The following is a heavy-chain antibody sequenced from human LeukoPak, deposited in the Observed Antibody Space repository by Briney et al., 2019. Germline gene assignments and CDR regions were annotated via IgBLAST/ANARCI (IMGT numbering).Heavy chain of an antibody. J-gene: IGHJ4*02. D-gene: IGHD3-10*01. V-gene: IGHV4-30-4*08. Sequence: SETLSLTCTVSGGSISSGDYYWSWIRQPPGKGLEWIGYIYYSGSTYYNPSLKSRVTISVDTSKNQFSLKLSSVTAADTAVYYCARHVSLLDYFDYWGQGTLVTVPS. CDR1: GGSISSGDYY. CDR2: IYYSGST. CDR3: ARHVSLLDYFDY.